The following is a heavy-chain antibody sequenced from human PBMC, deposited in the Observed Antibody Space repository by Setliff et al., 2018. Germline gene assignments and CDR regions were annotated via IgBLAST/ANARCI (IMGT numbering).Heavy chain of an antibody. CDR2: IKQDGGDK. J-gene: IGHJ4*02. V-gene: IGHV3-7*01. D-gene: IGHD4-17*01. CDR3: ARLRKDYGDYYYFDY. Sequence: PGGSLRLSCAASGFIFSTYWMSWVRQAPGKGLEWVANIKQDGGDKYYVDSVKGRFTISRDNAKNSLYLQMNSLRAEDTAVYYCARLRKDYGDYYYFDYWGQGTLVTVSS. CDR1: GFIFSTYW.